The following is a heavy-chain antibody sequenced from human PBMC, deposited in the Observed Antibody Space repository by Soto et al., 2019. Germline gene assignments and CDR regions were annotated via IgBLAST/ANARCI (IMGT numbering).Heavy chain of an antibody. CDR1: GGTISSGDW. D-gene: IGHD5-12*01. CDR2: IFHSGTT. V-gene: IGHV4-4*02. CDR3: VRQGIDYLHGLVDV. Sequence: SETLSLTCAVSGGTISSGDWWIWVRQPPGERLEWIGEIFHSGTTNYNPSLKSRVTISVDKSKNRFSLTLRSVTAADTAVYYCVRQGIDYLHGLVDVWGQGTTVTVSS. J-gene: IGHJ6*02.